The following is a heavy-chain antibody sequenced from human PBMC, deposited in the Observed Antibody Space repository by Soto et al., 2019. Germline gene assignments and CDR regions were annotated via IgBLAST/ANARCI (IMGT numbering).Heavy chain of an antibody. CDR3: AREPRYYYDSSGYLNWFAP. D-gene: IGHD3-22*01. Sequence: EVQLVESGGGLVQPGGSLRLSCAASGFTFSSYSMNWVRQAPGKGLEWVSYISSSSSTIYYADSVKGRFTISRDNAKNSLYLQMNSLRDEDTAVYYCAREPRYYYDSSGYLNWFAPWGQGTLVTVSS. CDR1: GFTFSSYS. CDR2: ISSSSSTI. J-gene: IGHJ5*02. V-gene: IGHV3-48*02.